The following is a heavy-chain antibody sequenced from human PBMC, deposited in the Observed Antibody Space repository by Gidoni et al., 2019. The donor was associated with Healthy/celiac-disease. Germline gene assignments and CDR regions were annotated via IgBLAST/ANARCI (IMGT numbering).Heavy chain of an antibody. CDR1: GGAISSSSYY. Sequence: GGAISSSSYYWGWIRQPPGKGLEWIGSIYYSGSTYYNPSLKSRVTISVDTSKNQFSLKLSSVTAADTAVYYCASHVRAAAGRPNRFDPWGQGTLVTVSS. CDR3: ASHVRAAAGRPNRFDP. CDR2: IYYSGST. J-gene: IGHJ5*02. V-gene: IGHV4-39*01. D-gene: IGHD6-13*01.